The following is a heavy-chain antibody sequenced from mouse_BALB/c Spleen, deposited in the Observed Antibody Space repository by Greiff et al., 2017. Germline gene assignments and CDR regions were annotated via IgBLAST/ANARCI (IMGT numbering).Heavy chain of an antibody. J-gene: IGHJ4*01. V-gene: IGHV1-67*01. CDR1: GYTFTDYA. CDR3: ARQRATMITTGAMDY. D-gene: IGHD2-4*01. CDR2: ISTYSGNT. Sequence: VQLQQSGPELVRPGVSVKISCKGSGYTFTDYAMHWVKQSHAKSLEWIGVISTYSGNTNYNQKFKGKATMTVDKSSSTAYMELARLTSEDSAIYYCARQRATMITTGAMDYGGKGTAVTVSS.